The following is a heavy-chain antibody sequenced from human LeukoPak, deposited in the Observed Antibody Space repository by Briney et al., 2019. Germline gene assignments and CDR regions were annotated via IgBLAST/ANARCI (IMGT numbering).Heavy chain of an antibody. CDR2: ISSSGTYT. CDR3: ARVGSGWYFDY. Sequence: PGGSLRLSCAASGLTFSDSYMIWIRQAPGKGLEWVSYISSSGTYTNYADSVKGRFTISRDNARNSLFLQMNSLRADDTGVYYCARVGSGWYFDYWGQGALVTVSS. J-gene: IGHJ4*02. V-gene: IGHV3-11*05. D-gene: IGHD6-19*01. CDR1: GLTFSDSY.